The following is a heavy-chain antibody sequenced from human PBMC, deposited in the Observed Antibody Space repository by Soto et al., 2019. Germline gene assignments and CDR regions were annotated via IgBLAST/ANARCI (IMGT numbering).Heavy chain of an antibody. Sequence: PGGSLRLSCAASGFTFSSYAMSWVRQAPGKGLEWVSAISGSGGSTYYADSVKGRFTISRDNSKNTLYLQMNSLRAEDTAVYYCAKGPEYYYDSSGYYPGPLFDYWGQGTLVTVSS. J-gene: IGHJ4*02. CDR2: ISGSGGST. CDR3: AKGPEYYYDSSGYYPGPLFDY. V-gene: IGHV3-23*01. D-gene: IGHD3-22*01. CDR1: GFTFSSYA.